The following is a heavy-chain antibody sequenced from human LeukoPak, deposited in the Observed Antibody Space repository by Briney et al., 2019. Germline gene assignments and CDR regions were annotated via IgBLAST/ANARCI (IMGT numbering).Heavy chain of an antibody. J-gene: IGHJ3*01. CDR1: GFTFCDYY. V-gene: IGHV3-11*04. CDR3: ARMAYSSDAFDV. D-gene: IGHD6-13*01. Sequence: KPGGSLRLSCAASGFTFCDYYMSWIRQAPGKGLEWASYISNSGNTIYYADSVKGRFTISRDNAKNSLYLQINSLRAEDTAVYYCARMAYSSDAFDVWGQGTMVTVSS. CDR2: ISNSGNTI.